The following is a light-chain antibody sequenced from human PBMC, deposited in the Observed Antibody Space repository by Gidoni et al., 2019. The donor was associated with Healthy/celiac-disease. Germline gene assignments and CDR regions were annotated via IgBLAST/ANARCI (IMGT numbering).Light chain of an antibody. CDR3: CSHAGSYVWV. CDR2: DVS. CDR1: SSDVGGYNY. V-gene: IGLV2-11*01. J-gene: IGLJ3*02. Sequence: QSALTQPRSVSGSPGQSVTISCTGTSSDVGGYNYVSWYQQHPGKAPKLMIYDVSKRPSGVPDRFSGSKSGNTASLTISGLQAEDEADYYCCSHAGSYVWVFGGGTKLTV.